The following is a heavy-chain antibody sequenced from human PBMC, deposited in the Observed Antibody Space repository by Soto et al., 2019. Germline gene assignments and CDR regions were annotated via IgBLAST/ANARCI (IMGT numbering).Heavy chain of an antibody. J-gene: IGHJ6*02. D-gene: IGHD3-10*01. CDR1: GGTFSSYT. V-gene: IGHV1-69*02. Sequence: SVKVSCKASGGTFSSYTISWVRQAPGQGLEWMGRIIPILGIANYAQKFQGRVTITADKSTSTAYMELSSLRSEDTAVYYCASSSGYSPNYYYYGMDVWGQGTTVTVSS. CDR3: ASSSGYSPNYYYYGMDV. CDR2: IIPILGIA.